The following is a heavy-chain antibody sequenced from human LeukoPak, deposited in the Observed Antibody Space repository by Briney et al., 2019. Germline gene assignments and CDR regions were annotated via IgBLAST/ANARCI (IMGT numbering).Heavy chain of an antibody. Sequence: GRSLRLSCAASGFTFSYYGMHWVRQAPGKGLEWVAVIWYDGSNKYYGDSVKGRFTISRDNAKNSLYLQMNSLRAEDTAVYYCAKASWSGYSTTFDYWGQGTLVTVSS. CDR2: IWYDGSNK. V-gene: IGHV3-33*03. CDR3: AKASWSGYSTTFDY. J-gene: IGHJ4*02. CDR1: GFTFSYYG. D-gene: IGHD3-3*01.